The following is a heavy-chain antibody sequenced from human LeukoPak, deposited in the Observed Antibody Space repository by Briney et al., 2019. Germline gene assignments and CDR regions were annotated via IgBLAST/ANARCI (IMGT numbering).Heavy chain of an antibody. V-gene: IGHV4-4*07. Sequence: SETLSLTCTVSGGSTSDYYWSWIRQPPGKGLEWIGRIYTTGSTYYNHFLKSRVTMAVDTSKNQFSLRLSSVTAADTAVYYCARGQKYRSGYTVTELGSGYFDYWGQGTLVTVSS. J-gene: IGHJ4*02. CDR2: IYTTGST. D-gene: IGHD3-22*01. CDR1: GGSTSDYY. CDR3: ARGQKYRSGYTVTELGSGYFDY.